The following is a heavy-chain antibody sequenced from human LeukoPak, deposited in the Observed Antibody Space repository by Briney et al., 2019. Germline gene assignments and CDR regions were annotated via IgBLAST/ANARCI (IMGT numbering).Heavy chain of an antibody. V-gene: IGHV4-39*01. Sequence: PSETLSLTCTVSGGSISSSSYYWGWIRQPPGKGLEWIGSIYYSGSTYYNPSLKSRVTISVDTSKNQFSLKLSSVTAADTAVYYCARHLYSSGWHDELAFYLPPFDYWGLGTLVTVSS. D-gene: IGHD6-19*01. J-gene: IGHJ4*02. CDR3: ARHLYSSGWHDELAFYLPPFDY. CDR1: GGSISSSSYY. CDR2: IYYSGST.